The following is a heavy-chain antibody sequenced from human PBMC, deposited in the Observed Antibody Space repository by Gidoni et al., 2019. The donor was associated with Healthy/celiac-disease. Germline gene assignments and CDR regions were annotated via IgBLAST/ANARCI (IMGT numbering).Heavy chain of an antibody. CDR1: GGSISSYY. J-gene: IGHJ6*02. Sequence: QVQLQDSGPGLVKPSETLSLTCTVPGGSISSYYWSWIRQPPGKGLEWIEYIYYSGSTNYKPSLKSRVTISVETSKNQFSLKLRFVTAADTAVYYCARRGAVAGIVNYYYYYGMDVWGQGTTVTVSS. CDR2: IYYSGST. CDR3: ARRGAVAGIVNYYYYYGMDV. D-gene: IGHD6-19*01. V-gene: IGHV4-59*08.